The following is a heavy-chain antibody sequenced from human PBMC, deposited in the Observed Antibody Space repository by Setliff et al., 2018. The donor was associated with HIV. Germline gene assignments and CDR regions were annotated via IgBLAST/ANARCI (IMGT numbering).Heavy chain of an antibody. CDR2: ISHSGST. CDR1: GGSFSAYY. D-gene: IGHD3-16*02. J-gene: IGHJ4*02. V-gene: IGHV4-34*01. CDR3: ARGSDYIWGNYRFPFDY. Sequence: LSLTCAVYGGSFSAYYWSWIRQPPGKGLEWIGEISHSGSTNYNPSLKSRVTISVDTSKNQFSLKLSSVTAADTALYYCARGSDYIWGNYRFPFDYWGQGTLVTVSS.